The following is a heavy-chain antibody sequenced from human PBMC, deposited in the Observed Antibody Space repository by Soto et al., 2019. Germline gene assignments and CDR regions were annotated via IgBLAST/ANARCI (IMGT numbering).Heavy chain of an antibody. J-gene: IGHJ4*02. D-gene: IGHD5-12*01. CDR1: GGSISSYY. Sequence: SETLSLTCTVSGGSISSYYWSWIRQPPGKGLEWIGYIYYSGSTNYNPSLKSRVTISVDTSKNQFSLKLSSVTAADTAVYYCARGNKGPYMATPDYWGQGTLVTVSS. CDR3: ARGNKGPYMATPDY. CDR2: IYYSGST. V-gene: IGHV4-59*01.